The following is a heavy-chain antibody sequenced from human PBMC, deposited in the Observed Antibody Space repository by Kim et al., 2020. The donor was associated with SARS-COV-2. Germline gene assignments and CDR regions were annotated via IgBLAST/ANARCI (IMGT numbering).Heavy chain of an antibody. J-gene: IGHJ3*02. CDR3: ARDSDSNDYGDYGAFDI. CDR2: IYYSGST. D-gene: IGHD4-17*01. V-gene: IGHV4-59*01. CDR1: GGSISSYY. Sequence: SETLSLTYTVSGGSISSYYWSWIRQPPGKGLEWIGYIYYSGSTNYNPSLKSRVTISVDTSKNQFSLKLSSVTAADTAVYYCARDSDSNDYGDYGAFDIWGQGTMVTVSS.